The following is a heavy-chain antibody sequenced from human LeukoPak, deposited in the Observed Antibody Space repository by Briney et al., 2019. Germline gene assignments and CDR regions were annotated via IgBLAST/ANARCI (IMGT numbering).Heavy chain of an antibody. J-gene: IGHJ4*02. D-gene: IGHD1-14*01. CDR2: IGYTSTDK. CDR3: VRGDNRDY. CDR1: GFNFSAYN. V-gene: IGHV3-21*01. Sequence: GGSLRLSCAASGFNFSAYNMNWVRQAPGKGLEWVSSIGYTSTDKYYVASVKGRFTISRDNAENSLYLQMNSLRAEDSAVYYCVRGDNRDYWGQGTLVTVSS.